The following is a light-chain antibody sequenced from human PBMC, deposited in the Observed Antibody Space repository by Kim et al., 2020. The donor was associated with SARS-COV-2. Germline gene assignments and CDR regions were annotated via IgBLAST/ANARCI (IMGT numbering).Light chain of an antibody. CDR1: SGSIASNY. J-gene: IGLJ2*01. Sequence: PGKTLTISFTRSSGSIASNYVQWYQQRPGSAPTTVIYEANQRPSGVPDRFSGSIDSSSNSASLTISGLKTEDEADYYCQSYDSSIVFGGGTQLTVL. CDR3: QSYDSSIV. V-gene: IGLV6-57*03. CDR2: EAN.